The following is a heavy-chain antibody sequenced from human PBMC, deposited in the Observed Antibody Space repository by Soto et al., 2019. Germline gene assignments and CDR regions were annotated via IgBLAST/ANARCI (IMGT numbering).Heavy chain of an antibody. CDR3: ARELRFGEDYYGMDV. CDR1: GGSISSGGYY. CDR2: LYYSGST. D-gene: IGHD3-16*01. J-gene: IGHJ6*02. V-gene: IGHV4-31*03. Sequence: QVQLQESGPGLVKPSQTLSLTCTVSGGSISSGGYYWSWIRQHPGKGLEWIGYLYYSGSTYYNPSIESRVTLPVDPSKNQFALKRSSVTAAETAVYYWARELRFGEDYYGMDVWGQGTTVTVSS.